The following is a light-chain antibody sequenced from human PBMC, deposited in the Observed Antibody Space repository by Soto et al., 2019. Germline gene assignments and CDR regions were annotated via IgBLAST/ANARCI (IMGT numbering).Light chain of an antibody. Sequence: QSALTQPASVSGSPGQSITISSAGTSSDVGSHPLVSWYQQHPGKAPKLMISEDTKRPSGVSNRFSGSKSGNMASLTISGLQAEDEADYYCCAFTSAGTWVFGGGTKVTVL. CDR1: SSDVGSHPL. V-gene: IGLV2-23*01. CDR2: EDT. CDR3: CAFTSAGTWV. J-gene: IGLJ3*02.